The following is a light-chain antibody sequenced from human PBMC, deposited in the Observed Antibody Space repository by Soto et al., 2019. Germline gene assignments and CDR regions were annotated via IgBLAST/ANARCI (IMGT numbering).Light chain of an antibody. J-gene: IGKJ4*01. CDR1: QSVSSY. CDR2: DAS. Sequence: EIVLTQSPATLSLSPGERATLSCRASQSVSSYLAWYQQKPGQAPRLLIYDASNRATGIPARFSGSGSGTDFTLTISSLEPEDFAVYYCQQRRIWTFGGGTKVEIK. CDR3: QQRRIWT. V-gene: IGKV3-11*01.